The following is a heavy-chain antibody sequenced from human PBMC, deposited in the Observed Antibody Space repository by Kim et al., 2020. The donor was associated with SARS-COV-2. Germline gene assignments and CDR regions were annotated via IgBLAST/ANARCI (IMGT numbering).Heavy chain of an antibody. D-gene: IGHD6-13*01. J-gene: IGHJ4*02. CDR3: ATTAAGTVGPYLDY. V-gene: IGHV4-34*01. Sequence: NTSLKSRVTTSVDTSKNQFSLKLSSVTAADTAVYDCATTAAGTVGPYLDYWGQGTLVTVSS.